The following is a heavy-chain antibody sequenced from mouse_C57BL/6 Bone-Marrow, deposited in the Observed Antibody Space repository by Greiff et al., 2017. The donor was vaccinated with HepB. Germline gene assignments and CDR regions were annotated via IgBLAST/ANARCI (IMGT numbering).Heavy chain of an antibody. V-gene: IGHV1-72*01. D-gene: IGHD2-1*01. J-gene: IGHJ3*01. CDR1: GYTFTSYW. Sequence: QVQLQQPGAEFVKPGASVKLSCKASGYTFTSYWMHWVKQRPGRGLEWIGRIDPNSGGTKYNEKFKSKATLTVDKPSSTAYMQLSSLTFEDSAVYYCARSRSTMVKEWFAYWGQGTLVTVSA. CDR2: IDPNSGGT. CDR3: ARSRSTMVKEWFAY.